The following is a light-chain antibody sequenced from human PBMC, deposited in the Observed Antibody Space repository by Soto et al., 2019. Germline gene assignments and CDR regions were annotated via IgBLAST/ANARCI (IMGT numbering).Light chain of an antibody. V-gene: IGKV3-20*01. Sequence: EIVLTQSPGTLSFSPGERATLSWRASQSVSSSYLAWYQQKPGQAPRLLIYGASSRATGIPDRFSGSGSGTDFTLTISRLEPEDFAVYYCQQYGSSSWTFGQGTKVDI. CDR1: QSVSSSY. CDR2: GAS. CDR3: QQYGSSSWT. J-gene: IGKJ1*01.